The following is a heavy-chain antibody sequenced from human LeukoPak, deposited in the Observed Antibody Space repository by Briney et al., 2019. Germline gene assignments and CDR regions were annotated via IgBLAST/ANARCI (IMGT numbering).Heavy chain of an antibody. D-gene: IGHD3-22*01. J-gene: IGHJ6*02. CDR3: ARDWSDYYDSSGSPLLYYYYGMDV. V-gene: IGHV3-33*01. CDR2: IWYDGSNK. CDR1: GFTFSSYG. Sequence: GGSLRLSCAASGFTFSSYGMHWVRQAPGKGLEWVAVIWYDGSNKYYADSVKGRFTISRDNSKNTLYLQMNSLRAEDTAVYYCARDWSDYYDSSGSPLLYYYYGMDVWSQGTTVTVSS.